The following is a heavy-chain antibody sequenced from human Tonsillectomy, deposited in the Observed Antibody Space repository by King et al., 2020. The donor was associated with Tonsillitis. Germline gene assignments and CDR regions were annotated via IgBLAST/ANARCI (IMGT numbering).Heavy chain of an antibody. Sequence: VQLVESGGRVVQPGRSLRLSCAASGFTFTIYGMHWVRQAPGKGLEWVAVISYDGNNKYYADSVKGRFTISRDNSKNTLYLQINSLRAEDTAVYYCAKDRGYTYCYSWGYYYYGMDVWGQGTTVTVSS. D-gene: IGHD5-18*01. CDR3: AKDRGYTYCYSWGYYYYGMDV. CDR1: GFTFTIYG. CDR2: ISYDGNNK. J-gene: IGHJ6*02. V-gene: IGHV3-30*18.